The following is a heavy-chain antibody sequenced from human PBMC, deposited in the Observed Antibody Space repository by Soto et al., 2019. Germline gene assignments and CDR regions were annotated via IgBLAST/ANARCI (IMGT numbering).Heavy chain of an antibody. V-gene: IGHV1-8*01. J-gene: IGHJ6*02. D-gene: IGHD6-6*01. CDR1: GYTFTSYD. Sequence: GXSVKGSCKTSGYTFTSYDINWVRQAPVQGLEWMGWMKPNSGDTGYAPKFQGRVNMTRNTSTGTAYMELSSLISEDTAVYYCARRRAVVAARPYYYYAMDVWGQGTTVTVSS. CDR3: ARRRAVVAARPYYYYAMDV. CDR2: MKPNSGDT.